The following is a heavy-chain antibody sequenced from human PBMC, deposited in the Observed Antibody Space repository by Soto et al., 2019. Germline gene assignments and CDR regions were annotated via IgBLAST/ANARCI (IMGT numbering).Heavy chain of an antibody. CDR2: ITACVGST. Sequence: GGSLRPSCAASGFTFSSFAMSWVRQAPGKGLEWVSAITACVGSTLYPDSVKGRFTISRDNSKNTKYMKMNCLRSEDTAVYYCANRKLATSPWCPAFDVWGQGTMVTVSS. CDR1: GFTFSSFA. D-gene: IGHD6-6*01. V-gene: IGHV3-23*01. J-gene: IGHJ3*01. CDR3: ANRKLATSPWCPAFDV.